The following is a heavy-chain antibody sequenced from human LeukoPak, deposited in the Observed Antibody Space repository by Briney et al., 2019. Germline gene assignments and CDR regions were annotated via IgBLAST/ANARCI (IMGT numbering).Heavy chain of an antibody. Sequence: PGGSLRLSCAASGFTFSSYAMSWVRQAPGKGLEWVSAISGSGGSTYYADSVKGRFTISRDNSKNTLYLQMNSLRAEDTAVYYCAGDIAVAVGFDYWGQGTLVTVSS. CDR3: AGDIAVAVGFDY. CDR1: GFTFSSYA. D-gene: IGHD6-19*01. J-gene: IGHJ4*02. CDR2: ISGSGGST. V-gene: IGHV3-23*01.